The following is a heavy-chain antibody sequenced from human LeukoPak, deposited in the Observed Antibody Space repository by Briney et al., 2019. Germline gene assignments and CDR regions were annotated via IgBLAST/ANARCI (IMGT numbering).Heavy chain of an antibody. V-gene: IGHV3-33*08. CDR1: GFTYSSHA. J-gene: IGHJ4*02. D-gene: IGHD3-3*01. CDR3: ARDNHDFWSGLDY. Sequence: GGSLRLSCAATGFTYSSHAMHWVRQAPGKGLEWVAVIWYDGSNKYYADSVKGRFTISRDNSKNTLYLQMNSLRAEDTAVYYCARDNHDFWSGLDYWGQGTLVTVSS. CDR2: IWYDGSNK.